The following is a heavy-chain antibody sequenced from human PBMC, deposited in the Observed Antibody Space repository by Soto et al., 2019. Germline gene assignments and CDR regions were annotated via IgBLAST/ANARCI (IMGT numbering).Heavy chain of an antibody. V-gene: IGHV1-18*04. J-gene: IGHJ6*02. CDR3: AREGDWSSSSCYTGINSYYYCMDV. CDR1: GYTFTSYG. D-gene: IGHD2-2*02. CDR2: ISAYNGNT. Sequence: QVQLVQSGAEVKKPGASVKVSCKASGYTFTSYGISWVRQAPGQGLEWMGWISAYNGNTNYAQKLQGRVTMTTDTATSTGYMELRSLRSDDTAVDYYAREGDWSSSSCYTGINSYYYCMDVWGQGTTVTVSS.